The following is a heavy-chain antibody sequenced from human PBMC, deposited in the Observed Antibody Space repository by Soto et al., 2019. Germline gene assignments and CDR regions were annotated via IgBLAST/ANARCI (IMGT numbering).Heavy chain of an antibody. CDR1: RGSISNGIYY. V-gene: IGHV4-31*03. D-gene: IGHD1-26*01. Sequence: QAQLQESGPGLVRPSQTLSLTCTVSRGSISNGIYYWNWIRQQTGKGLGWGGDTHDSGSNYYNPSLRSRVPITAETSKNQFALRVRSVTVAATAVYYCARGTVRTREEELPLNYYGIAVWGQGTTVTVS. CDR2: THDSGSN. CDR3: ARGTVRTREEELPLNYYGIAV. J-gene: IGHJ6*02.